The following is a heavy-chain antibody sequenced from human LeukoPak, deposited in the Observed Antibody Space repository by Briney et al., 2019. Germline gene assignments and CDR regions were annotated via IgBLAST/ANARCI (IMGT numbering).Heavy chain of an antibody. CDR2: INPNSGGT. J-gene: IGHJ4*02. Sequence: ASVTVSCTASGYTFTGYYMHWVRQAPGQGLEWVGWINPNSGGTNYAQKFQGRVTMTRDTSISTAYMELSRLRSDDTAVYYCARGRSGYDYFDYWGQGTLVTVSS. CDR1: GYTFTGYY. CDR3: ARGRSGYDYFDY. D-gene: IGHD5-12*01. V-gene: IGHV1-2*02.